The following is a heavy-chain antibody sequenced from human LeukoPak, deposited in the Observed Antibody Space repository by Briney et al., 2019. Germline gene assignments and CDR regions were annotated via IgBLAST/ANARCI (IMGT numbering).Heavy chain of an antibody. CDR3: AREPPESFRFDY. J-gene: IGHJ4*02. CDR1: GYTFTSYY. V-gene: IGHV1-46*01. CDR2: IRPSGGRA. Sequence: GASVKVSCKASGYTFTSYYIHWVRQAPGQGLEWMGIIRPSGGRASYPQNFQGRVTMTRDMSASTVHMELSSLTSEDTAMYYCAREPPESFRFDYWGQGAPVTVSS. D-gene: IGHD3-16*02.